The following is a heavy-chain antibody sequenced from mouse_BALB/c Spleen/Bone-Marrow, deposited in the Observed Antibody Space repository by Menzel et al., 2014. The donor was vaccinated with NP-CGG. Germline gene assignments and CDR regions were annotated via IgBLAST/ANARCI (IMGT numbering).Heavy chain of an antibody. CDR1: GYTFTSYV. CDR3: ARGGYGNVYYAMDY. Sequence: EVQPVESGPELVKPGASVKMSCKASGYTFTSYVMHWVKQKPGQGLEWIGYINPYNDGTKYNEKFKGKATLTSDKSSSTAYMELSSLTSEDSAVYYCARGGYGNVYYAMDYWGQGTSVTVSS. D-gene: IGHD2-10*02. J-gene: IGHJ4*01. V-gene: IGHV1-14*01. CDR2: INPYNDGT.